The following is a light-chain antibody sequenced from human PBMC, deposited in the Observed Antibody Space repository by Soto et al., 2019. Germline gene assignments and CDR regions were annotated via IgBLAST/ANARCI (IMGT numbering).Light chain of an antibody. V-gene: IGLV2-14*03. CDR2: DVS. J-gene: IGLJ1*01. Sequence: QSALTQPASVSGSPGQSITISCTGTSSDVGGYDYVSWYQHPPGKAPKLMIYDVSYRPSGVSNRFSGSKSGNTASLTISGLQAEDEADYYCSSYTSSSPYVLGTGTKVTVL. CDR3: SSYTSSSPYV. CDR1: SSDVGGYDY.